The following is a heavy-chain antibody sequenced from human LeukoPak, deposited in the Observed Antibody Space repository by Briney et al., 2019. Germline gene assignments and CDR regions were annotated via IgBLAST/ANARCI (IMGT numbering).Heavy chain of an antibody. CDR1: GFTFSAYN. Sequence: GGSLRLSCEGSGFTFSAYNMNWVRQPPGKGLESISYISSSSATIFYADSVKGRFTISRDNDKNSLYLQMNSLRPEDTAVYFCARDRHVPGLYYYYMDVWGKGTTVTVSS. J-gene: IGHJ6*03. D-gene: IGHD6-6*01. CDR3: ARDRHVPGLYYYYMDV. V-gene: IGHV3-48*01. CDR2: ISSSSATI.